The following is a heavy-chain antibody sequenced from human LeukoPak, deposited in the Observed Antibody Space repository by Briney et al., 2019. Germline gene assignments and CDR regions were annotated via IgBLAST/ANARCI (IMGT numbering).Heavy chain of an antibody. CDR3: ARGVYSSSTSCPYYFDY. Sequence: SQTLSLTCAISGDSVSSNSAAWNWIRQSPSRGLEWLGRTYYRSKWYNDYAVSVKSRITINPDTSKNQFSLQLNSVTPEDTAVYYCARGVYSSSTSCPYYFDYWGQGTLVTVSS. CDR1: GDSVSSNSAA. J-gene: IGHJ4*02. CDR2: TYYRSKWYN. V-gene: IGHV6-1*01. D-gene: IGHD2-2*01.